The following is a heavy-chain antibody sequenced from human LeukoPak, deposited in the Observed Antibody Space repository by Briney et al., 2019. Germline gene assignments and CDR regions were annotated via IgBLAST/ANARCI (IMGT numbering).Heavy chain of an antibody. CDR1: GFTFSSYG. CDR2: IWYDGSQK. CDR3: AREVRSYGGQIDY. Sequence: SGGSLRLSCAASGFTFSSYGMHWVRQAPGKGLEWVAVIWYDGSQKYYADSVKGRFTISRDNSKNTLYLQMNSLRAEDTAVYYCAREVRSYGGQIDYWGQGTLVTVPS. J-gene: IGHJ4*02. V-gene: IGHV3-33*01. D-gene: IGHD5-12*01.